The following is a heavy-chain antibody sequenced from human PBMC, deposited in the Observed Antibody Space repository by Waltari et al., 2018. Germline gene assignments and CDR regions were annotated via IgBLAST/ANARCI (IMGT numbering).Heavy chain of an antibody. CDR2: IIPIFGTA. J-gene: IGHJ6*03. V-gene: IGHV1-69*14. CDR3: AREGRAAAGREGGFYYYYMDV. D-gene: IGHD6-13*01. CDR1: GGTFSSYA. Sequence: QVQLVQSGAEVKKPGSSVKVSCKASGGTFSSYAISWVRQAPGQGLEWMGGIIPIFGTANYAQQFQGRVTITADKSTSTACMELSSLRSEDTAVYYCAREGRAAAGREGGFYYYYMDVWGKGTTVTVSS.